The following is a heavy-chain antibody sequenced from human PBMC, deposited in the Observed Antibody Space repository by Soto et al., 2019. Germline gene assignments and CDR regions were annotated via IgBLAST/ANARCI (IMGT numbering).Heavy chain of an antibody. V-gene: IGHV4-30-4*01. Sequence: QVQLQESGPGLVKPSQTLSLTCTVSGGSIGSRDYYWSWIRQPPGKGLEWIGDIYYSGSTYHNPSLKSRVTISIDSSKTPSSLPPRTVTAADTAVYYCASLRAAAGTHQFSWFDPWGQGTLVTVSS. CDR3: ASLRAAAGTHQFSWFDP. J-gene: IGHJ5*02. D-gene: IGHD1-7*01. CDR2: IYYSGST. CDR1: GGSIGSRDYY.